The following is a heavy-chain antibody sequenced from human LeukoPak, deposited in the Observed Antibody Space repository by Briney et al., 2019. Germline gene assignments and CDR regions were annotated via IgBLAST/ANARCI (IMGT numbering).Heavy chain of an antibody. CDR3: AKAGGSSWYYFDY. V-gene: IGHV3-30*18. D-gene: IGHD6-13*01. J-gene: IGHJ4*02. Sequence: PGGSLRLSCAASGVTFSTYVMHWVRQAPGKGLEWMAFISHDGSTKLYADSVKGRFTISRDNSKNTVFLQMNSLRPEDTAVYFCAKAGGSSWYYFDYWGQGTLVTVSS. CDR1: GVTFSTYV. CDR2: ISHDGSTK.